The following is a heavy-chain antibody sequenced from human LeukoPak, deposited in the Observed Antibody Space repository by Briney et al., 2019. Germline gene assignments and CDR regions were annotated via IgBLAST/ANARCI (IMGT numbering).Heavy chain of an antibody. CDR3: AKDRPYHYYDSSGSFDY. CDR2: ISGSGGST. Sequence: GGSLRLSCAASGFTFSSYAMSRVRQAPGKGLEWVSAISGSGGSTYYADSVKGRFTISRDNSKNTLYLQMNSLRAEDTAVYYCAKDRPYHYYDSSGSFDYWGQGTLVTVSS. D-gene: IGHD3-22*01. CDR1: GFTFSSYA. V-gene: IGHV3-23*01. J-gene: IGHJ4*02.